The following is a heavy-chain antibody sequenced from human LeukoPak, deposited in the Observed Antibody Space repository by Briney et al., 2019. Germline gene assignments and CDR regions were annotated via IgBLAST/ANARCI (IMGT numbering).Heavy chain of an antibody. Sequence: GGSLRLSCAASGFTFSSYAMSWVRQAPGKGLEWVSAISGSGGSTYYADSVKGRFTISRDNSKNTLYLQMNSLRAEDTAVYYCAKGGLRYLDWLLSDAFDIWGQGTMDTVSS. CDR1: GFTFSSYA. D-gene: IGHD3-9*01. CDR3: AKGGLRYLDWLLSDAFDI. J-gene: IGHJ3*02. CDR2: ISGSGGST. V-gene: IGHV3-23*01.